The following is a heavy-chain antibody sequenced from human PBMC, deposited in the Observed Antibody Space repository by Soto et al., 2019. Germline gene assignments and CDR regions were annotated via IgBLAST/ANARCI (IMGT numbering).Heavy chain of an antibody. CDR3: AREVAYGDYNAFDY. Sequence: PSDTLSLTCKISGGLIRASDYYWGWIRQPPGKGLEWIGNIYYSGTSYSYPSLKGRVTMSVDTSKNQFSMRLSSVNAADTAVYYCAREVAYGDYNAFDYWGQGTLVTVS. D-gene: IGHD4-17*01. CDR1: GGLIRASDYY. V-gene: IGHV4-39*02. CDR2: IYYSGTS. J-gene: IGHJ4*02.